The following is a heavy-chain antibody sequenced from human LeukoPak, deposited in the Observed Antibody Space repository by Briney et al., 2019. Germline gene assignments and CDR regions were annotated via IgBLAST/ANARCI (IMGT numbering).Heavy chain of an antibody. Sequence: PGGSLRFSCAASGFTFSSYWMHWVRQAPGKGLVWVSRINTDGSSTSYADSVKGRFTISRDNAKNTLYLQMNSLRAEDTAVYYCARASRYSSGVSGYWGQGTLVTVSS. D-gene: IGHD6-19*01. CDR1: GFTFSSYW. CDR3: ARASRYSSGVSGY. CDR2: INTDGSST. J-gene: IGHJ4*02. V-gene: IGHV3-74*01.